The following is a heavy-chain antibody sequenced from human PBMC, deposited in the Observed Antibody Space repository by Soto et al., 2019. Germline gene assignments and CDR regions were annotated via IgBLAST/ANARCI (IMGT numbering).Heavy chain of an antibody. J-gene: IGHJ4*02. V-gene: IGHV3-74*01. Sequence: EVQLVESGGGLVQPGGSLRLSCVGSGFTFSSYWMHWVRQVPGKGPVWVSRANPAGSASSYADSVKGRFTVSRDNAKNTLYLEMNSLSAEETAVDYCATGGYSYGWGYWGQGTLVTVSS. CDR2: ANPAGSAS. D-gene: IGHD5-18*01. CDR3: ATGGYSYGWGY. CDR1: GFTFSSYW.